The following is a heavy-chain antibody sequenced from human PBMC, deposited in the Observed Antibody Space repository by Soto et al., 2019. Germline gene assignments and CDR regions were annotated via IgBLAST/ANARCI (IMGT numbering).Heavy chain of an antibody. Sequence: SVKVSCKTSGYTFTTYGVSWVRQAPGLGLEWMGGIIPIFGTANYAQKFQGRVTITADESTSTAYMELSSLRSEDTAVYYCARDSYKTGTHWFDPWGQGTLVTVSS. V-gene: IGHV1-69*13. J-gene: IGHJ5*02. CDR2: IIPIFGTA. CDR1: GYTFTTYG. D-gene: IGHD1-1*01. CDR3: ARDSYKTGTHWFDP.